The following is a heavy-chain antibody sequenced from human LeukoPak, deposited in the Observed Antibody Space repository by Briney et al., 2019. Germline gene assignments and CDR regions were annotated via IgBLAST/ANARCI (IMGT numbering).Heavy chain of an antibody. CDR1: GFTFSNAW. CDR2: VKIKTDGGTT. CDR3: TTAGPHEAFDI. Sequence: GGSLRLSCTASGFTFSNAWMSWVRQAPGKGLEWVGHVKIKTDGGTTDYAALVIGGFTISRDYSKNMLYVRMNSPKTEYTAGYYCTTAGPHEAFDIWGQGTLVTVSS. V-gene: IGHV3-15*01. J-gene: IGHJ4*02.